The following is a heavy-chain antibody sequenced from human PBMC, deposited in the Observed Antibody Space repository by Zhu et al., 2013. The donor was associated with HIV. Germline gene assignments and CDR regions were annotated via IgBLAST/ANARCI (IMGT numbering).Heavy chain of an antibody. CDR2: INTKKGNT. Sequence: QVQLVQSGPEVKKPGASVKVSCKASGYTFTNYGIAWVRQAPGQRLEWLGWINTKKGNTNYAHNFQGRITMTADTSTTTAYMELKSLRSGDTAIYYCARDSTGWYSFDYWARDPGHRLL. CDR3: ARDSTGWYSFDY. D-gene: IGHD6-19*01. CDR1: GYTFTNYG. V-gene: IGHV1-18*01. J-gene: IGHJ4*03.